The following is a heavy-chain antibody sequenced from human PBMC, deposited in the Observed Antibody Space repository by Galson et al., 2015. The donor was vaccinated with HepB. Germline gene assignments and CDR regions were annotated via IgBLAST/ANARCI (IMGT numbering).Heavy chain of an antibody. V-gene: IGHV3-15*05. CDR1: KFTFSNAW. D-gene: IGHD6-19*01. CDR3: TTLRVAGPYDAFDI. J-gene: IGHJ3*02. Sequence: SLRLSCAASKFTFSNAWMTWVRQAPGKGLEWVGHVKSKTDGGTTDYTAPVKGRFTISRDDSKNMLYLQMSSLKIEDTAVYYCTTLRVAGPYDAFDIWGQGTTVTVSS. CDR2: VKSKTDGGTT.